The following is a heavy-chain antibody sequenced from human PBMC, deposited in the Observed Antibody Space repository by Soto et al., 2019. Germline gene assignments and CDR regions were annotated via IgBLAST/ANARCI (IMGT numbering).Heavy chain of an antibody. V-gene: IGHV3-33*01. CDR3: ASDARHTAMFSGFDY. Sequence: QVDLVESGGGVVQPGKSLRLSCATSGFTFSEDAMHWVRQAPGKGLEGVAVIWYDGSKKHYADSVKGRFTISRDNSENTLFLQMNSLTAEDTAVYWCASDARHTAMFSGFDYWGQGALVTVSS. J-gene: IGHJ4*02. CDR1: GFTFSEDA. D-gene: IGHD5-18*01. CDR2: IWYDGSKK.